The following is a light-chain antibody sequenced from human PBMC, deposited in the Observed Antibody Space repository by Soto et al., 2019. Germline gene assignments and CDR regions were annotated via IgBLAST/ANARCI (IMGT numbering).Light chain of an antibody. Sequence: QSVLTQPPSVSAAPGQKVAISCSGNSFNIGNNYVSWYQHLPGTAPKLLIYDNDKRPSGIPDRFSGSKSGTSATLGITGLQTGDAADYYCGTWDTSLSGGVFGTGTKVTVL. CDR1: SFNIGNNY. CDR2: DND. V-gene: IGLV1-51*01. CDR3: GTWDTSLSGGV. J-gene: IGLJ1*01.